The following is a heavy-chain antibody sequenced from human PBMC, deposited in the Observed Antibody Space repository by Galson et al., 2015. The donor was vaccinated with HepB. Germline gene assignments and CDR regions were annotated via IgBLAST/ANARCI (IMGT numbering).Heavy chain of an antibody. D-gene: IGHD1-26*01. J-gene: IGHJ2*01. Sequence: SVKVSCKASGYTFTSYDINWVRQATGQGLEWMGWMNPNSGNTGYAQKFQGRVTMTRNTSISTAYMELSSLRSEDTAVYYCARGLGWELLLDWYLDLWGRGTLVTVSS. CDR1: GYTFTSYD. V-gene: IGHV1-8*01. CDR2: MNPNSGNT. CDR3: ARGLGWELLLDWYLDL.